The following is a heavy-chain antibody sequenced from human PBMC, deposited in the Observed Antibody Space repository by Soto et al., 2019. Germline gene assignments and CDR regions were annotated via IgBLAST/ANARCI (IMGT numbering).Heavy chain of an antibody. CDR1: GGSISSYY. CDR2: IYTSGST. V-gene: IGHV4-4*07. Sequence: SETLSLTCSISGGSISSYYWSWIRQPAGKGLEWIGRIYTSGSTNHNPSLKSRVTMSVDTSKNQVSLKLSSVTAANTAVYYCAREIQRYFDYWGQGTLVTVSS. CDR3: AREIQRYFDY. D-gene: IGHD1-1*01. J-gene: IGHJ4*02.